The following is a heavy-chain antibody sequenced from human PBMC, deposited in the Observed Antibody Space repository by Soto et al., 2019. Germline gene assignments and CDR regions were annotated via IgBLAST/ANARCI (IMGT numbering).Heavy chain of an antibody. Sequence: GSLQVSCKASGYTFTSYGISWVRQAPGQGLEWMGWISAYNGNTNYAQKFQGWVTMTRDTSISTAYMELSRLRSDDTAVYYCARVSAPSNYYYGMDVWGQGTTVTVSS. CDR1: GYTFTSYG. CDR3: ARVSAPSNYYYGMDV. V-gene: IGHV1-18*04. J-gene: IGHJ6*02. CDR2: ISAYNGNT.